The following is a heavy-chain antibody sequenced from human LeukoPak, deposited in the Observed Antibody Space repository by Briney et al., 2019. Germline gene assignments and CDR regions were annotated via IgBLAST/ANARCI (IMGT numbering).Heavy chain of an antibody. V-gene: IGHV3-64D*06. CDR3: AKGIAAGGLTTFDY. J-gene: IGHJ4*02. D-gene: IGHD6-13*01. Sequence: GGSMRLSCSASGFTFRSYAINWVRQAPGHGLAYVSGISSNGGSIYYADSVKGRFTISRDNSVNTLYLQMSSLRTEDTAVYYCAKGIAAGGLTTFDYWGQGTLVTVSS. CDR1: GFTFRSYA. CDR2: ISSNGGSI.